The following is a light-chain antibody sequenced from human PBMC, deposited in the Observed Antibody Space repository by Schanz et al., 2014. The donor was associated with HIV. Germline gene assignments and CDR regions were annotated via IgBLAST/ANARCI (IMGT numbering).Light chain of an antibody. Sequence: DIQMTQSPSSQSASVGDRVTITCRASQDIGNDLGWYQQKPGQAPKRLIYAASKLQSGVPSRFIGSGSGTEFTLTISSRQPEDVASYYCLQHNTYPLSFGQGTRLDIK. CDR1: QDIGND. CDR2: AAS. V-gene: IGKV1-17*01. CDR3: LQHNTYPLS. J-gene: IGKJ5*01.